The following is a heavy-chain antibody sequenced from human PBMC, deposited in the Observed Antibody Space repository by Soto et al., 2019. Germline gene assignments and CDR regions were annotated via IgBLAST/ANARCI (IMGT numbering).Heavy chain of an antibody. CDR2: INHSGST. V-gene: IGHV4-34*01. D-gene: IGHD6-13*01. CDR1: GGSFSGYY. CDR3: ASGIGWQHLVRRWFDP. J-gene: IGHJ5*02. Sequence: QVQLQQWGAGLLKPSETLSLTCAVYGGSFSGYYWSWIRQPPGKELEWLGEINHSGSTNYNTSLKSRVTLSVDTSKNQFYLKLSSVTAADTAVYYCASGIGWQHLVRRWFDPWGQGTLVTVSS.